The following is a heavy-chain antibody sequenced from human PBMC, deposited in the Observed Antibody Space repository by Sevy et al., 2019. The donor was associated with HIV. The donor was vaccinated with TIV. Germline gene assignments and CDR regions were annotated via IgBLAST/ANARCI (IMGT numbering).Heavy chain of an antibody. CDR3: AREDYYDSSGYSDY. CDR2: ISYDGSNK. D-gene: IGHD3-22*01. J-gene: IGHJ4*02. Sequence: GGSLRLSCAASGFTFSSYAMHWVRQAPGKGLEWVAVISYDGSNKYYANSVKGGFTNSRANSKKTLYLKMNSLRAEDTAVYYCAREDYYDSSGYSDYWGQGTLVTVSS. CDR1: GFTFSSYA. V-gene: IGHV3-30-3*01.